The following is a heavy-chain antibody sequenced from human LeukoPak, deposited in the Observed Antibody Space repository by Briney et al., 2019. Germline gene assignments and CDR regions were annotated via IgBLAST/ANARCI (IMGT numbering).Heavy chain of an antibody. CDR2: IYYSGST. V-gene: IGHV4-59*01. Sequence: SETLSLTCTVSGGSISSYYWSWIRQPPGKGLEWIGYIYYSGSTNYNPSLKSRVTISVDTSKNQFSLKLSSVTAADTAVYYCARTLLEDYDFWSGYAYYMDVWGKGTTVTVSS. CDR3: ARTLLEDYDFWSGYAYYMDV. CDR1: GGSISSYY. D-gene: IGHD3-3*01. J-gene: IGHJ6*03.